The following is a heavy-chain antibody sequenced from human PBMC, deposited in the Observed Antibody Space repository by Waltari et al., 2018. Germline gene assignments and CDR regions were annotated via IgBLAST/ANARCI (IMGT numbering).Heavy chain of an antibody. CDR2: IYTSGRA. V-gene: IGHV4-61*09. CDR3: ALVRVVNAFDI. Sequence: QVQLQESGPGLVKTLQTLSLTCTVSGVSMRSGEYYWSWIRQPAGKGLEWIGSIYTSGRATYNPSLKSRVSMSIDTFKNQFSLNLKSVTAADTAVYYCALVRVVNAFDIWGQGIMVTVSS. CDR1: GVSMRSGEYY. D-gene: IGHD3-3*01. J-gene: IGHJ3*02.